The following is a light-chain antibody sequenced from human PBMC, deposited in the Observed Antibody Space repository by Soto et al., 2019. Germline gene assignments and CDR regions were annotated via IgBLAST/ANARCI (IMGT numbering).Light chain of an antibody. J-gene: IGKJ2*01. CDR3: HQYGSPPYT. V-gene: IGKV3-20*01. CDR2: GAS. CDR1: QSVSSSY. Sequence: EIVLTQSPGTLSLSPGERATLSCRASQSVSSSYLAWYQQKPGQAPRLLISGASSRATGIPDRFSGSGSGTDFTLTISRLEPEDFAVYYCHQYGSPPYTFGQGTKLEI.